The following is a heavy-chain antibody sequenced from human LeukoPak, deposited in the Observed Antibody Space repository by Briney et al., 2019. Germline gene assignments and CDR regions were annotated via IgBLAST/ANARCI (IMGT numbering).Heavy chain of an antibody. D-gene: IGHD2-2*01. V-gene: IGHV1-69*13. CDR2: IIPIFGTA. J-gene: IGHJ5*02. CDR3: EREPEYPYNWFDP. CDR1: GGTFSSYA. Sequence: ASVKVSCKASGGTFSSYAISWVRQAPGQGLEWMGGIIPIFGTANYAQKFQGRVTITADESTSTAYMELSSLRSEDTAVYYCEREPEYPYNWFDPWGQGTLVTVSS.